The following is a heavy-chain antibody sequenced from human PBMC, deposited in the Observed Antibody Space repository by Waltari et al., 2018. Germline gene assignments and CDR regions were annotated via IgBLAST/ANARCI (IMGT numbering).Heavy chain of an antibody. Sequence: QVQLLQSGPGLVKPSETLSLTCTVSDGSISIFYWTWIRQPPGKGPEWIGCITTTGGNKYNPALQSRVSLSVDTSKNQFSLRLTSVTAADTALYYCARDTGGWYYDLWGRGSLVTVSA. CDR3: ARDTGGWYYDL. CDR2: ITTTGGN. V-gene: IGHV4-59*01. CDR1: DGSISIFY. J-gene: IGHJ2*01. D-gene: IGHD3-10*01.